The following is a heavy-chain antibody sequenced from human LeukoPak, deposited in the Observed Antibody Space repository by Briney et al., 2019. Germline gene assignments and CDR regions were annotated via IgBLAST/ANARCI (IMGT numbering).Heavy chain of an antibody. CDR3: ARDGGYDARLDY. D-gene: IGHD5-12*01. Sequence: ASVKVSCKASGYTFTSYGISWVRQAPGQGLEWMTWISAYNGNTDYTQKLQGRVTTTTDTSTSTAYMELRSLRSDDTAVYYCARDGGYDARLDYCGQGTLVTVSS. J-gene: IGHJ4*02. CDR1: GYTFTSYG. CDR2: ISAYNGNT. V-gene: IGHV1-18*01.